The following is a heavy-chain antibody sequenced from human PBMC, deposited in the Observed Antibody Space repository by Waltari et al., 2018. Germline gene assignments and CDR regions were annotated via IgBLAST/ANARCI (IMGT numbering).Heavy chain of an antibody. CDR1: GFTFSSYW. Sequence: EVQLVESGGGLVQPGGSLRLSCAASGFTFSSYWMSWVRQAPGKGLEWVANIKQDGSEKYYVDSVKGRFTISRDNAKNSLYLQMNSLRAEDTAVYYCARVSHSEGNYDFWSGQHLFYYYYYYMDVWGKGTTVTVSS. CDR2: IKQDGSEK. V-gene: IGHV3-7*01. J-gene: IGHJ6*03. D-gene: IGHD3-3*01. CDR3: ARVSHSEGNYDFWSGQHLFYYYYYYMDV.